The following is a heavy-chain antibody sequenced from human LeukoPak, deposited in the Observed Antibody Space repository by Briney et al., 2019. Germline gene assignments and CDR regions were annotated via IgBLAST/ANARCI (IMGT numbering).Heavy chain of an antibody. Sequence: SVKVSCRASGGTFSSYAISWVRQAPGQGLEWMGGIIPIFGTANYAQKFQGRVTITADESASTAYMELSSLRSEDTAVYYCAGSTVTRLAEYFQHWGQGTLVTVSS. CDR3: AGSTVTRLAEYFQH. D-gene: IGHD4-17*01. CDR2: IIPIFGTA. J-gene: IGHJ1*01. CDR1: GGTFSSYA. V-gene: IGHV1-69*13.